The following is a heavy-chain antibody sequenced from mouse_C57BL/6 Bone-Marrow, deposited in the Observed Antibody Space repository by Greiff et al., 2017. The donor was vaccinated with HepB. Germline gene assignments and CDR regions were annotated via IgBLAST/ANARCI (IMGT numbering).Heavy chain of an antibody. Sequence: VESGGGLVQPGGSLKLSCAASGFTFSDYYMYWVRQTPEKRLEWVAYISNGGGSTYYPDTVKGRFTISRDNAKNTLYLQMSRLKSEDTAMYYCARPIYYYGSSYGYYYAMDYWGQGTSVTVSS. D-gene: IGHD1-1*01. V-gene: IGHV5-12*01. CDR2: ISNGGGST. CDR1: GFTFSDYY. J-gene: IGHJ4*01. CDR3: ARPIYYYGSSYGYYYAMDY.